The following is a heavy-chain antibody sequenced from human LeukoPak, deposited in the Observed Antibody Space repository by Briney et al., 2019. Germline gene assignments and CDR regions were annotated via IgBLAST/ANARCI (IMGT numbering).Heavy chain of an antibody. CDR2: ISSSSGSI. CDR3: ARGPHSSGYYGHYFDY. V-gene: IGHV3-48*01. Sequence: PGGSLRLSCAASGFTFSSYSMNWVRQAPGKGPEWVSYISSSSGSIYYADSVKGRFTISRDNAKTSLYLQMNSLRAEDTAIYYCARGPHSSGYYGHYFDYWGLGTLVTVSS. J-gene: IGHJ4*02. CDR1: GFTFSSYS. D-gene: IGHD3-22*01.